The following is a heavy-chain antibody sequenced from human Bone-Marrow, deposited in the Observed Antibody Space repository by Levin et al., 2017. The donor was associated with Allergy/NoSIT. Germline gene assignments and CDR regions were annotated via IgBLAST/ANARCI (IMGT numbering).Heavy chain of an antibody. V-gene: IGHV3-74*01. Sequence: SGGSLRLSCAASGFTFSSFWMHWVRQVPGKGLVWVSRIDTDGTVTEYADSVKGRFTISRDNAKSTLYLQMNSLRAEDTAVYYCASTLYDILTGLYGVDVWGQGTTVTVAS. CDR1: GFTFSSFW. J-gene: IGHJ6*02. CDR2: IDTDGTVT. CDR3: ASTLYDILTGLYGVDV. D-gene: IGHD3-9*01.